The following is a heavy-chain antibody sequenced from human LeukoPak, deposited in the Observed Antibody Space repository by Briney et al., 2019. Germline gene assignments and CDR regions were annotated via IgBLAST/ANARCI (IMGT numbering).Heavy chain of an antibody. V-gene: IGHV3-30-3*01. J-gene: IGHJ5*02. D-gene: IGHD3-10*01. CDR2: ISYDGSNK. CDR1: RFTFSSYA. Sequence: GGSLRLSCAASRFTFSSYAMHWVRQAPGKGLEWVAVISYDGSNKFYADSVKGRFTISRDNSKNTLYLQMNSLRAEDTAVYYCARWGYGSGLQGPDPWGQGTLVTVSS. CDR3: ARWGYGSGLQGPDP.